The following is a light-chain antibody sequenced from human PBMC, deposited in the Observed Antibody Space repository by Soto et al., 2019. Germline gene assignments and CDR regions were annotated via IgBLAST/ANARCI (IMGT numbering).Light chain of an antibody. CDR3: QQYDNSLYT. CDR2: GTS. J-gene: IGKJ2*01. V-gene: IGKV3-20*01. CDR1: QSVDSSY. Sequence: ENVLTQSPDTLSLSPGERATLSCRASQSVDSSYLAWYQQKPGQAPRLLIYGTSTRATGISDRFSSSGSGTDFALTINRLEPEDFVVYYCQQYDNSLYTFGQGTKLEIK.